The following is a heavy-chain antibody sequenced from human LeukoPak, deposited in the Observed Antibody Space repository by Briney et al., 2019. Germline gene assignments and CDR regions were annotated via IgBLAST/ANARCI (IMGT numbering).Heavy chain of an antibody. Sequence: PSETLSLTCTVSGGSFSSGSYYWSWIRQPAGKGLEWIGRIYTSGSTNYNPSLKSRVTISVDTSKNQFSLRLSSVTAADTAVYYCARASAQYSSGYYFDSWGQGTLVTVSS. J-gene: IGHJ4*02. CDR1: GGSFSSGSYY. V-gene: IGHV4-61*02. D-gene: IGHD6-19*01. CDR2: IYTSGST. CDR3: ARASAQYSSGYYFDS.